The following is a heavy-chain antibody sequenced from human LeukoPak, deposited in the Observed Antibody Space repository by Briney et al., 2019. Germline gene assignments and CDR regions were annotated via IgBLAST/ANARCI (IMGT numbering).Heavy chain of an antibody. J-gene: IGHJ4*02. CDR1: GGSISSSSYY. V-gene: IGHV4-39*01. CDR2: IYYSGST. D-gene: IGHD2-2*01. CDR3: ARRLVYFYY. Sequence: SETLSLTCTVYGGSISSSSYYWGWIRQPPGKGLEWIGSIYYSGSTYYNPSLKSRVTISADTSKNQFSLKLSSVTAADTAVYYCARRLVYFYYWGQGTLVTVSS.